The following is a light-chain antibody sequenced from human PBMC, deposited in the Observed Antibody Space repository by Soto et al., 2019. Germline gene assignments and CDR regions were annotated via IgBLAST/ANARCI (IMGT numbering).Light chain of an antibody. J-gene: IGKJ1*01. CDR2: GAS. CDR3: QQFWT. V-gene: IGKV3-20*01. CDR1: QSVSSSC. Sequence: EIVLTQSPGTLSLSPGERATLSCRASQSVSSSCLAWYQQKPVQAPRLLIYGASSRATGIPDRFSGSGSGTDFTLTISRLEPEDFAVYYCQQFWTFGQGTKVDIK.